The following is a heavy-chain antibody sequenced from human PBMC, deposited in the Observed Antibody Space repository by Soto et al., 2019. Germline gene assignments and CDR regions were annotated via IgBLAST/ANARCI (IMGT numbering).Heavy chain of an antibody. V-gene: IGHV3-48*01. CDR2: IGTSGNTI. J-gene: IGHJ3*02. CDR1: GFIFSSYT. D-gene: IGHD7-27*01. Sequence: PGGSLRLSCAASGFIFSSYTMKWVRQAPGKGLEWISHIGTSGNTIYYADSVKGRFTISRDNAKNSLFLQMNSLRADDTAVYYCTRAKRANWEKDAFDIWGQGTTVT. CDR3: TRAKRANWEKDAFDI.